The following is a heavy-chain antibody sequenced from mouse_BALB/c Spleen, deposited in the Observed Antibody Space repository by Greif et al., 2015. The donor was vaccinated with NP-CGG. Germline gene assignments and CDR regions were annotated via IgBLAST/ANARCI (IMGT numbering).Heavy chain of an antibody. J-gene: IGHJ2*01. CDR3: ARQYGNHYFDY. CDR2: ILPGSGST. V-gene: IGHV1-9*01. D-gene: IGHD2-10*02. CDR1: GYTFSSYW. Sequence: VKLVESGAELMKPGASVKISCKATGYTFSSYWIEWVKQRPGHGLEWIGEILPGSGSTNYNEKFKGKATFTADTSSNTAYMQLSSLTSEDSAVYYCARQYGNHYFDYWGQGTTLTVSS.